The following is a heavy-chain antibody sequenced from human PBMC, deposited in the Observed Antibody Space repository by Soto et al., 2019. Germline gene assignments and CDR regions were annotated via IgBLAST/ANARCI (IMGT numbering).Heavy chain of an antibody. J-gene: IGHJ6*02. CDR1: GYSFTSYW. D-gene: IGHD5-18*01. Sequence: PGESLKISCKGSGYSFTSYWIGWVRQMPGKGLEWMGIIYPGDSDTRYSPSLQGQVTISADKSISTAYLQWSSLKASDTAMYYCAITYSYGYGSYGMDVWGQGTTVTVSS. CDR2: IYPGDSDT. CDR3: AITYSYGYGSYGMDV. V-gene: IGHV5-51*01.